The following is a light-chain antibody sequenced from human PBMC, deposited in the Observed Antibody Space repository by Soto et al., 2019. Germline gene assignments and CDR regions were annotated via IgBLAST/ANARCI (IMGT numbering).Light chain of an antibody. CDR3: QQYYFIPLT. CDR1: QSVLHSSSTKQY. J-gene: IGKJ4*01. Sequence: DIVMTQSPESLAVSLGERATIHCKSSQSVLHSSSTKQYLAWYQQKPGQPPKLLISWASTRESGVPDRFGGSWAATDFTLTISSLPPEDVAVYFCQQYYFIPLTSGGGPKVDMK. V-gene: IGKV4-1*01. CDR2: WAS.